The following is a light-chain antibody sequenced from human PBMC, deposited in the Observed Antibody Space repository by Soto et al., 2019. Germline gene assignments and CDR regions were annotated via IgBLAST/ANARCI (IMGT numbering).Light chain of an antibody. J-gene: IGKJ4*01. CDR3: QQGLT. CDR1: QSISSW. V-gene: IGKV1-5*01. CDR2: DAS. Sequence: DFQMTQSPSTLSASVGDRVTITCRASQSISSWLAWDQQKPGKAPKLLIYDASSLESGVPSRFNGSGSGTEFTLAISSLQPDDFATYYCQQGLTFGGGTKVEIK.